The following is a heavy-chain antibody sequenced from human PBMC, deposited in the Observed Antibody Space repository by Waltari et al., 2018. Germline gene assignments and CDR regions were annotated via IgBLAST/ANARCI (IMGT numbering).Heavy chain of an antibody. D-gene: IGHD6-13*01. V-gene: IGHV3-33*01. CDR3: ARDPYSSSWTPYFQH. Sequence: QVQLVESGGGVVQPGRSLRLSCAASGFTFSSYGMHWVRQAPGKGLEWVAVIVYDGRNKYYADSGKGRVTISRDNSKNTLYLQMNSLRAEDTAVYYCARDPYSSSWTPYFQHWGQGTLVTVSS. CDR2: IVYDGRNK. J-gene: IGHJ1*01. CDR1: GFTFSSYG.